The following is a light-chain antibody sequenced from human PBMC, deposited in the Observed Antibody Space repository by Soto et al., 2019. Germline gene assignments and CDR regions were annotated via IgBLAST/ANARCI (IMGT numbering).Light chain of an antibody. Sequence: EIVLTQSPATLSLSPGERATLSCRASQTVGNYLAWYQQKPGQVPRLLIHNASNRATGVPVRFSGSGSGTDFTLTISSLEPEDFAVYYCQQRGNWPLPWTFGQGAKVEIK. CDR2: NAS. J-gene: IGKJ1*01. CDR3: QQRGNWPLPWT. CDR1: QTVGNY. V-gene: IGKV3-11*01.